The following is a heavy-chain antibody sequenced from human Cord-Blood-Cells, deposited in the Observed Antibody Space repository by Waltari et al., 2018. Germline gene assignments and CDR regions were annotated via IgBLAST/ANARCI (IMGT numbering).Heavy chain of an antibody. V-gene: IGHV4-30-4*08. D-gene: IGHD3-22*01. CDR1: GGSISSGDYY. CDR2: IYYSGST. CDR3: ARAPDYYDSSGYYFDY. Sequence: QVQLQESGPGLVKPSQTLSLTCTVSGGSISSGDYYWSWIRQPPGKGLEWIGYIYYSGSTYYNPSLKSRVTISVDTSKNHFSLKLSSVTAADTAVYYCARAPDYYDSSGYYFDYWGQGTLVTVSS. J-gene: IGHJ4*02.